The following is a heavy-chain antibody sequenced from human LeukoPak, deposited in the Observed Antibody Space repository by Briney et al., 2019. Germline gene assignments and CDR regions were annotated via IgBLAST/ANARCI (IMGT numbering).Heavy chain of an antibody. CDR3: ARDKPRGSYYGSIFDS. D-gene: IGHD1-26*01. J-gene: IGHJ4*02. CDR2: ISSSSSYI. CDR1: GFTFSSYS. V-gene: IGHV3-21*01. Sequence: GGSLRLXCAASGFTFSSYSMNWVRQAPGKGLEWVSSISSSSSYIYYADSVKGRFTISRDNAKNSLYLQMNSLRAEDAAVYYCARDKPRGSYYGSIFDSWGQGTLVTVSS.